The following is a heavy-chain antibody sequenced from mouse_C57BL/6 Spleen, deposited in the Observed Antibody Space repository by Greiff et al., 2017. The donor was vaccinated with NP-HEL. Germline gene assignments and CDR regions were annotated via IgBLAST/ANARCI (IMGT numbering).Heavy chain of an antibody. V-gene: IGHV1-50*01. D-gene: IGHD3-2*02. CDR1: GYTFTSYW. CDR2: IDPSDSYT. CDR3: APLDSSGPFDY. Sequence: QVQLKQPGAELVKPGASVKLSCKASGYTFTSYWMQWVKQRPGQGLEWIGEIDPSDSYTNYNQKFKGKATLTVDTSSSTAYMQLSSLTSEDSAVYYCAPLDSSGPFDYWGQGTTLTVSS. J-gene: IGHJ2*01.